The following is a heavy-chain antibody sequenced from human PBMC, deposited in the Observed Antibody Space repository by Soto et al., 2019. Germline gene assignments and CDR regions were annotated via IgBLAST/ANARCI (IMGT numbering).Heavy chain of an antibody. J-gene: IGHJ3*02. CDR2: IFPGDSDT. CDR1: GYRFTNYW. CDR3: ARQNMKIIDPAIADAFAI. V-gene: IGHV5-51*01. D-gene: IGHD2-21*01. Sequence: GESLKISCKGSGYRFTNYWIGWVRQMPGKGLEWMGIIFPGDSDTRYSPSFQGQVTISADKSISTAYLQWSSLKASDTAMYYCARQNMKIIDPAIADAFAIRGQATMLTGSS.